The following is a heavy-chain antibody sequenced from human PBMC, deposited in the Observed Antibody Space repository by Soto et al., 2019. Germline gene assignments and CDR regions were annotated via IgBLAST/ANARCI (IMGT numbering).Heavy chain of an antibody. CDR3: AKDHPYYDSSGYTFQH. D-gene: IGHD3-22*01. Sequence: QVQLVESGGGVVQPGRSLRLSCAASGFTFSSYGMHWVRQAPGKGLEWVAVISYDGSNKYYADSVKGRFTISRDNSKNTLYLQMNSLRAEDTAVYYCAKDHPYYDSSGYTFQHWGQGTLVTVSS. CDR2: ISYDGSNK. CDR1: GFTFSSYG. V-gene: IGHV3-30*18. J-gene: IGHJ1*01.